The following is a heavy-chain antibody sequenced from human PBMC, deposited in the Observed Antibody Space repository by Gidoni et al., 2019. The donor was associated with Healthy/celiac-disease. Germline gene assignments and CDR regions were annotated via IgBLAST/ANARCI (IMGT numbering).Heavy chain of an antibody. CDR1: GYTFTSYG. Sequence: KASGYTFTSYGISWVRQAPGQGLERMGWISAYNSNTNYAQKHQGRVTMTTDTSQSTAYMELRSLGSDDTAVYYCARVGITIFGVPSHFQHWGQGTLVTVSS. J-gene: IGHJ1*01. CDR2: ISAYNSNT. V-gene: IGHV1-18*04. CDR3: ARVGITIFGVPSHFQH. D-gene: IGHD3-3*01.